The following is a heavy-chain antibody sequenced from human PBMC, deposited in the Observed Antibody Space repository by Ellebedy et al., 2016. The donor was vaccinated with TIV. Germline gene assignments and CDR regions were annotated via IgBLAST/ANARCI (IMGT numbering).Heavy chain of an antibody. CDR1: GGSISSNY. CDR3: ARRYSGSSYHYFDY. Sequence: MPSETLSLTCTVSGGSISSNYWPWLRQPPGKGLDWIGYIYNSVITNYNPSLKSRVTMSVNTSKRQLSLKLRSVTAADTAVYYCARRYSGSSYHYFDYWGQGTLVIVSS. D-gene: IGHD1-26*01. CDR2: IYNSVIT. V-gene: IGHV4-59*08. J-gene: IGHJ4*02.